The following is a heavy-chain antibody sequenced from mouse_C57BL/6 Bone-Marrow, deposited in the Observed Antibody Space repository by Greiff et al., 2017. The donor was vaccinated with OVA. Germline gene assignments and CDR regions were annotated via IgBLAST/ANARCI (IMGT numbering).Heavy chain of an antibody. J-gene: IGHJ3*01. D-gene: IGHD1-1*02. V-gene: IGHV1-15*01. CDR3: TRYGPFAY. CDR2: IDPETGGT. CDR1: GYTFTDYE. Sequence: VQVVESGAELVRPGASVTLSCKASGYTFTDYEMHWVKQTPVHGLEWIGAIDPETGGTAYNQKFKGKAILTADKSSSTAYMELRSLTSEDSAVYYCTRYGPFAYWGQGTLVTVSA.